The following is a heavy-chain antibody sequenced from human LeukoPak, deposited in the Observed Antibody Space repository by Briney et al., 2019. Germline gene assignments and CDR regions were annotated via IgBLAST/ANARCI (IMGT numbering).Heavy chain of an antibody. CDR3: AKGLYYKDRSGYPA. Sequence: WGSLRLSCAASGCTFNNYGMHWVRQAPGKGLEWVAFIGYDGSNKYYADSVKGRFTVSREKSKNTLYLQMQSLRTSVTALYYCAKGLYYKDRSGYPAWGQGTLVTISS. J-gene: IGHJ5*02. CDR1: GCTFNNYG. D-gene: IGHD3-22*01. CDR2: IGYDGSNK. V-gene: IGHV3-30*02.